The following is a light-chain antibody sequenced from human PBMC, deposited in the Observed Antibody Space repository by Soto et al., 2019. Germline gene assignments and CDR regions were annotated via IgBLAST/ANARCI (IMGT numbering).Light chain of an antibody. CDR3: AAWDDSLNGVI. V-gene: IGLV1-36*01. Sequence: QSVLTQPPSVSDAPRQRVTISCSGSSSNIGNNAVNWYQQVPGKAPKLLIYYDDLLPSGVSDRFSGSRSGTSASLAISGLQSDDEADYYCAAWDDSLNGVIFGGGTKLTVL. CDR2: YDD. J-gene: IGLJ2*01. CDR1: SSNIGNNA.